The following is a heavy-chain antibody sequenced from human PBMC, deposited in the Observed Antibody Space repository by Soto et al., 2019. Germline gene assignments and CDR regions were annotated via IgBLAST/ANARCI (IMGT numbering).Heavy chain of an antibody. CDR1: GFSFSNFG. CDR3: EKDGYYEETSGYPGPLWFDH. CDR2: ISGSGFKK. V-gene: IGHV3-23*01. Sequence: PGWSLRLSCAASGFSFSNFGMSWVRQAPGKGLEWISSISGSGFKKYYADSVKGRFTISRDNSKSTLYLQMNSLRADDTAVYYCEKDGYYEETSGYPGPLWFDHWGRGTLVTVAS. D-gene: IGHD3-22*01. J-gene: IGHJ5*02.